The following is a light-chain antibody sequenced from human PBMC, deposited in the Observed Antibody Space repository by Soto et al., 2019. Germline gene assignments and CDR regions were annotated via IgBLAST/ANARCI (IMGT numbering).Light chain of an antibody. CDR1: QSVSSN. J-gene: IGKJ5*01. V-gene: IGKV3-15*01. CDR2: GAS. CDR3: QQYNNWPIT. Sequence: EIVMTQSPATLSVSPGERATLSCRASQSVSSNLAWYQQKPGQAPRLLIYGASTRATGIPARFSGSGSGTEFTLTISSLQSEDFAVYYCQQYNNWPITFGKGPRLEIK.